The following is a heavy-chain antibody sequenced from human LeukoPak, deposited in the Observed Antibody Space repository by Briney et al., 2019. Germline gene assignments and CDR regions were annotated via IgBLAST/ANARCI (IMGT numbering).Heavy chain of an antibody. CDR3: ARDWYGPGSICYNRFDP. CDR1: GYTFTTYG. J-gene: IGHJ5*02. D-gene: IGHD2-8*02. V-gene: IGHV1-18*01. Sequence: GASVKVSCKTSGYTFTTYGISWVRQAPGQGLEWMGWISTQTGKTAYAQKLQGRVTLTADTSTSTVYMELRSLRSDDTAVYYCARDWYGPGSICYNRFDPWGQGTPVTVSS. CDR2: ISTQTGKT.